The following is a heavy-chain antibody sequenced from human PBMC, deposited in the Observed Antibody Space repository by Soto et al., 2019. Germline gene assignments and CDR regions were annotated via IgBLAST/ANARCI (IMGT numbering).Heavy chain of an antibody. CDR1: GFTFSSYA. Sequence: LRLSCAASGFTFSSYAMHWVRQAPGKGLEWVAVISYDGSNKYYADPVKGRFTISRDNSKNTLYLQMNSLRAEDTAVYYCARAYYYGSSGKRPNYGMDVWGQGTTVTVSS. D-gene: IGHD3-22*01. CDR2: ISYDGSNK. J-gene: IGHJ6*02. CDR3: ARAYYYGSSGKRPNYGMDV. V-gene: IGHV3-30-3*01.